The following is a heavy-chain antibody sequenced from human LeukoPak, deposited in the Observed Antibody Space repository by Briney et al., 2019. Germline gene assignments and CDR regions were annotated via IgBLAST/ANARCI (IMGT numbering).Heavy chain of an antibody. J-gene: IGHJ4*02. CDR3: ASNSPSEPGDY. V-gene: IGHV4-39*01. CDR2: IYYSGST. CDR1: GGSISSSSYY. D-gene: IGHD1-1*01. Sequence: PSETLSLTCTVSGGSISSSSYYWGWIRQPPGKGLEWIGSIYYSGSTYYNPSLKSRVTISVDTSKNQFSLKLSSVTAADTAVYYCASNSPSEPGDYWGQGTLVTVSS.